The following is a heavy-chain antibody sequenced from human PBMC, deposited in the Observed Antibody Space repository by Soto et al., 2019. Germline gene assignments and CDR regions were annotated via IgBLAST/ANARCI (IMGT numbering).Heavy chain of an antibody. D-gene: IGHD2-15*01. CDR1: GGTFSSYA. Sequence: SVKVSCKASGGTFSSYAISWVRQAPGQGLEWMGGIIPIFGTANYAQKFQGRVTITADESTSTAYMELSSLRSEDTAVYYCAGPYCSGGSCYSTAWFDPWGQGTLVTVSS. CDR3: AGPYCSGGSCYSTAWFDP. CDR2: IIPIFGTA. J-gene: IGHJ5*02. V-gene: IGHV1-69*13.